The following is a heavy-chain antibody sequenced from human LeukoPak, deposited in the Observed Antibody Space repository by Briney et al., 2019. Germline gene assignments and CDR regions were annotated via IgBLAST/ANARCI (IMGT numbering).Heavy chain of an antibody. CDR2: INPNSGGT. CDR1: GYTFTGYY. Sequence: ASVKVSCKASGYTFTGYYMHWVRQAPGQGLEWMGWINPNSGGTNYAQKFQGRVTMTRDTSISTAYMELSRLRSDDTAVYYCARDGWGYDILTGYYTPVNFDYWGQGTLGTVSS. V-gene: IGHV1-2*02. D-gene: IGHD3-9*01. CDR3: ARDGWGYDILTGYYTPVNFDY. J-gene: IGHJ4*02.